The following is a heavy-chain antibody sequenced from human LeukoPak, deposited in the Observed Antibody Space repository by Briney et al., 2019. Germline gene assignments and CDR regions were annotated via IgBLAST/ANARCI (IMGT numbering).Heavy chain of an antibody. Sequence: GGSLRLSCVASDFGSHHMHWVRQAPGKGLAWVSRVSTDGIGTAYADSVKGRFTISRDNAKNTVYLQMNSLRAEDTAVYYCARGGYSSGLDYWGQGTLVTVSS. CDR1: DFGSHH. CDR3: ARGGYSSGLDY. J-gene: IGHJ4*02. V-gene: IGHV3-74*01. CDR2: VSTDGIGT. D-gene: IGHD6-19*01.